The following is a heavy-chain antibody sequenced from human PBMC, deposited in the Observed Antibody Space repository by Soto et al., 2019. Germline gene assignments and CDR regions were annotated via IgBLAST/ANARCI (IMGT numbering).Heavy chain of an antibody. Sequence: PLEILSLTCAVYGGSFSGYYWSWIRQPPGKGLEWIGEINHSGSTNYNPSLKSRVTISVDTSKNQFSLKLSSVTAADTAVYYCARVRKGYSNYVPYIINDAFDIWGQGTMVTVSS. CDR3: ARVRKGYSNYVPYIINDAFDI. CDR2: INHSGST. CDR1: GGSFSGYY. D-gene: IGHD4-4*01. J-gene: IGHJ3*02. V-gene: IGHV4-34*01.